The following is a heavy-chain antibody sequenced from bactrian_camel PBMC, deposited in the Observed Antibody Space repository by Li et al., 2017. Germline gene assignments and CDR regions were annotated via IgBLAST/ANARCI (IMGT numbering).Heavy chain of an antibody. CDR2: LWIGGATT. D-gene: IGHD1*01. Sequence: EVQLVESGGGSVQAGGSLTLSCAAGRYTYKRNCMGWFRQRPGKDREGLAVLWIGGATTTYADSVKGRFIITRDKAKDLVYLQMNGLQPEDTGMYYCTARYEFGLGACSGVGGPGFWGQGTQVTVS. CDR1: RYTYKRNC. V-gene: IGHV3S40*01. CDR3: TARYEFGLGACSGVGGPGF. J-gene: IGHJ6*01.